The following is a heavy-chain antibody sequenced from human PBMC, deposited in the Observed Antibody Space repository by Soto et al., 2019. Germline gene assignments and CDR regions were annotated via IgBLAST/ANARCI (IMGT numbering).Heavy chain of an antibody. J-gene: IGHJ4*02. CDR2: INPNSGGT. Sequence: ASVKVSCKASGYTFTGYYMHWVRQAPGQGLEWMGWINPNSGGTNYAQKFQGRVTMTRDTSISTAYMELGRLRSDDTAVYYCARGLRYDSSGSTAPWGQGTLVTVSS. V-gene: IGHV1-2*02. D-gene: IGHD3-22*01. CDR1: GYTFTGYY. CDR3: ARGLRYDSSGSTAP.